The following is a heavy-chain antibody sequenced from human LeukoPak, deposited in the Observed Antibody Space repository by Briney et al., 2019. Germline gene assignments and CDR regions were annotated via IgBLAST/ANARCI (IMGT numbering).Heavy chain of an antibody. Sequence: PGGSLRLSCAASGFTFSSYEMNWVRQAPGKGLEWVSYISSSGSTIYYAGSVKGRFTISRDNAKNSLYLQMNSLRAEDTAVYYCARDSMAIYDYVWGSYREESNYFDYWGQGTLVAVSS. CDR1: GFTFSSYE. D-gene: IGHD3-16*02. V-gene: IGHV3-48*03. J-gene: IGHJ4*02. CDR2: ISSSGSTI. CDR3: ARDSMAIYDYVWGSYREESNYFDY.